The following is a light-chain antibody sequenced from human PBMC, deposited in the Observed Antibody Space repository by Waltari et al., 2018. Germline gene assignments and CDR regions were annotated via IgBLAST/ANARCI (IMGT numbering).Light chain of an antibody. Sequence: EIVLKQSPATLSLCPGERATLSCRASQSVSSSLAWYQQKPGQAPRLLIYAASNRATGIPARFSGSGSGTDFTLTISSLEPEDFAVYYCQQRSNWPPYTFGQGTKLEIK. V-gene: IGKV3-11*01. CDR3: QQRSNWPPYT. CDR2: AAS. J-gene: IGKJ2*01. CDR1: QSVSSS.